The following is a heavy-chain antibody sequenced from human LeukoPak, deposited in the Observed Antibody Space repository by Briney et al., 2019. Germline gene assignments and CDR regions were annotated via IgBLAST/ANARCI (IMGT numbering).Heavy chain of an antibody. CDR1: GGSFSGYY. J-gene: IGHJ6*02. Sequence: SETLSLTCAVYGGSFSGYYWSWIRQPPGKGLEWIGEINHSGSTNYNPSLKSRVTISVDTSKNQFSLKLSSVTAADTAVYYCARGPSYYDILTGLYYYYYYGMDVWGQGTTVTVSS. D-gene: IGHD3-9*01. CDR2: INHSGST. V-gene: IGHV4-34*01. CDR3: ARGPSYYDILTGLYYYYYYGMDV.